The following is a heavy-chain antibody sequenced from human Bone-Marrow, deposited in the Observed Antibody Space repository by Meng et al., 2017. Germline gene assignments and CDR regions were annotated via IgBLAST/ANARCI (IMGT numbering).Heavy chain of an antibody. CDR3: ARDTMITFGGVIVSPDY. V-gene: IGHV7-4-1*02. CDR2: INTNTGNP. J-gene: IGHJ4*02. D-gene: IGHD3-16*02. Sequence: ASVKVSCKASGYTFTSYAMHWVRQAPGQGLEWMGWINTNTGNPTYAQGFTGRFVFSLDTSVSTAYLQISSLKAEDTAVYYCARDTMITFGGVIVSPDYWGQGTLVTVSS. CDR1: GYTFTSYA.